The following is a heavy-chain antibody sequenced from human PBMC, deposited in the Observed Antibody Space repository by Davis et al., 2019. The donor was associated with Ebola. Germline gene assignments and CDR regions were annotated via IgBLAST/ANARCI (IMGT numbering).Heavy chain of an antibody. CDR1: GFRFGDYG. CDR3: VKAGGSALNYYYYMDV. V-gene: IGHV3-30*18. J-gene: IGHJ6*03. D-gene: IGHD3-10*01. CDR2: ITHDGSRK. Sequence: GESLKISCAASGFRFGDYGMHWVRQAPGKGLEWMAVITHDGSRKYYAASLQGRFTISRESGKDTLFLQINNLSADDTAVYYCVKAGGSALNYYYYMDVWGRGTTVTV.